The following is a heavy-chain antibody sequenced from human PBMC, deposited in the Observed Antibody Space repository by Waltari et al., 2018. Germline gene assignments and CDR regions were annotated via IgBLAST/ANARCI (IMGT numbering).Heavy chain of an antibody. V-gene: IGHV3-23*01. CDR2: ISGRGGST. D-gene: IGHD6-6*01. CDR1: GFTFSSYA. Sequence: EVELLESGGGLVQPGGSLRLSCAASGFTFSSYAMSWVRQAPGKGLEWVSGISGRGGSTYYADSLKCRFTISRDNSKNTLYLQMNSLRAEDTAVYYCAKVYKAARPPYYFDYWGQGTLVTVSS. CDR3: AKVYKAARPPYYFDY. J-gene: IGHJ4*02.